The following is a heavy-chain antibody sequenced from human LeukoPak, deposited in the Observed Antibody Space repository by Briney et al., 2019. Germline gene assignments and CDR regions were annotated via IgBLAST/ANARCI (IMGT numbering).Heavy chain of an antibody. CDR3: ARGQGWLSDS. D-gene: IGHD3-9*01. Sequence: PGGSLRLSCAPSGFTFSDYWMNWFRQAPGKGTEWVAIIKQDGSQTHYVDFVKGRFTISRDNDKSSLFLQMNSLRDEDTAVYYCARGQGWLSDSWGQGIQVTVTS. J-gene: IGHJ4*02. CDR2: IKQDGSQT. V-gene: IGHV3-7*03. CDR1: GFTFSDYW.